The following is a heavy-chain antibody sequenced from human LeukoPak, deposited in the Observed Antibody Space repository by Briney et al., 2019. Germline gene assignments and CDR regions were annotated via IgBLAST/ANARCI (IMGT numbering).Heavy chain of an antibody. J-gene: IGHJ4*02. Sequence: PSETLSLTCTVSGGSISSYYWSWIRQPAGKGLEWIGRIYTSGSTNYNPSLKSRVTMSVDTSKNQFSLKLSSVTAADTAVYYCARHRKLGASSPLGYWGQGTLVTVSS. CDR3: ARHRKLGASSPLGY. D-gene: IGHD4/OR15-4a*01. V-gene: IGHV4-4*07. CDR2: IYTSGST. CDR1: GGSISSYY.